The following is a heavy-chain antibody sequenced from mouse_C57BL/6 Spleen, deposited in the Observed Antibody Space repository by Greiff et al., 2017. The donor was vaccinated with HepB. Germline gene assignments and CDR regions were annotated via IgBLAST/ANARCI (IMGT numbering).Heavy chain of an antibody. J-gene: IGHJ4*01. CDR1: GYTFTDYY. CDR2: LNPNKGGT. CDR3: ARGDYDSMDY. Sequence: EVQLQQSGPELVKPGASVKISCKAYGYTFTDYYMNWVKQSHGKSLEWIGDLNPNKGGTSYNQKFKGKATLTVDKSSSTDYRELRSLTSEDSAVYDWARGDYDSMDYWGQGTSVTVSS. V-gene: IGHV1-26*01. D-gene: IGHD2-4*01.